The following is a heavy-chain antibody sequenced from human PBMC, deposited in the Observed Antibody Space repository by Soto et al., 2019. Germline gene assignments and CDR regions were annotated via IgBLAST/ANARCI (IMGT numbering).Heavy chain of an antibody. D-gene: IGHD5-12*01. J-gene: IGHJ5*02. V-gene: IGHV3-7*02. CDR2: INQDGSEK. CDR3: LSGNRPRST. Sequence: EVQLVESGGGSVQPGGSLRLSCVTSGFSFSTFRLNWVRQAPGRRLEWVANINQDGSEKYYVDSVKGRFTISRVNAENSLYLQMNRMSVEDTPVYYCLSGNRPRSTWCQGTWVNVSS. CDR1: GFSFSTFR.